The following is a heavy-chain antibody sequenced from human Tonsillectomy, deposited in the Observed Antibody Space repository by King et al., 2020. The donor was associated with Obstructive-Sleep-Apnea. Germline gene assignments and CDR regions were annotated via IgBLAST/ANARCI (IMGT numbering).Heavy chain of an antibody. D-gene: IGHD2-15*01. CDR1: GFTFSDYA. CDR3: AKDRQERKGYCSGGSCYHDAFDI. J-gene: IGHJ3*02. V-gene: IGHV3-23*04. CDR2: VTGSGGST. Sequence: DVQLVESGGGLVQPGGSLRLSCAASGFTFSDYAFSWVRQAPGKGLEWVSVVTGSGGSTHYADSVKGRFTISSDNSNNTVYLQMNSLRAEDTAVYYCAKDRQERKGYCSGGSCYHDAFDIWGQGTRVTVSS.